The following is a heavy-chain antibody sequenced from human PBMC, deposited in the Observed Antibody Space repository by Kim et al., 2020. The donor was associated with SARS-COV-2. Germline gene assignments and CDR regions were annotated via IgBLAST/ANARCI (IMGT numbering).Heavy chain of an antibody. CDR2: FDPEDGET. CDR3: ATGYAVTRDRRFDY. D-gene: IGHD4-17*01. J-gene: IGHJ4*02. Sequence: ASVKVSCKVSGYTLIELSMHWVRQAPGKGLEWMGGFDPEDGETTYAQKFQGRVTMTEDTSTDTAYMELSSLRSEDTAVYYCATGYAVTRDRRFDYWGQGTLVTVSS. V-gene: IGHV1-24*01. CDR1: GYTLIELS.